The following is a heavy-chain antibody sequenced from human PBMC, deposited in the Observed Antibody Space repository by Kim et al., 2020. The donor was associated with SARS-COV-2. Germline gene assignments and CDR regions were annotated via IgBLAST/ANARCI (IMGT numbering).Heavy chain of an antibody. D-gene: IGHD3-22*01. Sequence: YAQELRGRDTKTTDESTSTGYMELRSLRSDDTAVYYCARRLDGDSSGFDYWGQGTLVTVSS. J-gene: IGHJ4*02. V-gene: IGHV1-18*01. CDR3: ARRLDGDSSGFDY.